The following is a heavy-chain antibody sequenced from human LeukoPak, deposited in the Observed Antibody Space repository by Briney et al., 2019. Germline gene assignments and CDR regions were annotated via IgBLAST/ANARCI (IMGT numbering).Heavy chain of an antibody. J-gene: IGHJ5*02. CDR2: FDAEDGET. CDR1: LYSPTVLT. V-gene: IGHV1-24*01. CDR3: AAISGGSWGWFDP. Sequence: ASAKDSRELSLYSPTVLTIYSVPHRLQARVWSRGGFDAEDGETIYAQKVQGRVTMNEDTTTDTAYMELSSLRSEDTAVYYCAAISGGSWGWFDPWGQGTLVTVSS. D-gene: IGHD2-15*01.